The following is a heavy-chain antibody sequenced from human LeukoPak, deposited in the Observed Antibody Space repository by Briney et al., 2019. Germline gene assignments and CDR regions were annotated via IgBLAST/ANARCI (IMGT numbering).Heavy chain of an antibody. CDR1: GGSISSYY. V-gene: IGHV4-59*01. CDR3: AREKGFGGNNWFDP. D-gene: IGHD3-10*01. CDR2: IYYSGST. J-gene: IGHJ5*02. Sequence: SETLSLTCTVSGGSISSYYWSWIRQPPGKGLEWIGYIYYSGSTNYNPSLKSRVTISVDTSKNQFSLKLSSVTAADTAVYYCAREKGFGGNNWFDPWGQGTLVTVSS.